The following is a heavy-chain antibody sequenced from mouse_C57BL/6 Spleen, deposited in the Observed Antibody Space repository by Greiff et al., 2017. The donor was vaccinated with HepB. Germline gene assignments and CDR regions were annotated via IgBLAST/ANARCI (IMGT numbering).Heavy chain of an antibody. Sequence: QVQLQQSGPELVKPGASVKISRKASGYAFSSSWMNWVKQRPGKGLEWIGRIYPGDGDTNYNGKFKGKATLTADKSSSTAYMQLSSLTSEDSAVYFCARDYGSSSRYWGQGTTLTVSS. V-gene: IGHV1-82*01. D-gene: IGHD1-1*01. CDR3: ARDYGSSSRY. J-gene: IGHJ2*01. CDR1: GYAFSSSW. CDR2: IYPGDGDT.